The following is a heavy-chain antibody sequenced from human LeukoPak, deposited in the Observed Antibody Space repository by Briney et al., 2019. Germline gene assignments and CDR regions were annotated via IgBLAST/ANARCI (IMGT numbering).Heavy chain of an antibody. CDR2: IYYSGST. J-gene: IGHJ3*02. CDR3: ARGRGRMVPPLRAFDI. V-gene: IGHV4-59*12. Sequence: SETLSLTCTVSGGSISSYYWSWIRQPPGKGLEWIGYIYYSGSTNYNPSLKSRVTISVDTSKNQFSLKLSSVTAADTAVYYCARGRGRMVPPLRAFDIWGQGTMVTVSS. CDR1: GGSISSYY. D-gene: IGHD2-2*01.